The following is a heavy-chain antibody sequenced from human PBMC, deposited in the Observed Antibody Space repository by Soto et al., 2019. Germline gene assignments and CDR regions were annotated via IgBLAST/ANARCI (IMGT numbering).Heavy chain of an antibody. CDR1: GFTFSSYS. V-gene: IGHV3-21*01. CDR3: ARELQLTGTTNNWFDP. Sequence: GGSLRLSCAASGFTFSSYSMNWVRQAPGRGLEWVSSISSSSSYIYYADSVKGRFTISRDNAKNSLYLQMNSLRAEDTAVYYCARELQLTGTTNNWFDPWGQGTLVTVSS. J-gene: IGHJ5*02. CDR2: ISSSSSYI. D-gene: IGHD1-7*01.